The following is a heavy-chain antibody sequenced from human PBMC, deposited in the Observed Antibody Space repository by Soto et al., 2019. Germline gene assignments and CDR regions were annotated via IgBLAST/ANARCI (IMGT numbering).Heavy chain of an antibody. CDR1: GFTFSSYA. J-gene: IGHJ4*02. CDR2: ISYDGSNK. V-gene: IGHV3-30-3*01. CDR3: ARDRLEMATICFFDY. D-gene: IGHD5-12*01. Sequence: PGGSLRLSCAASGFTFSSYAMHWVRQAPGKGLEWVAVISYDGSNKYYADSVKGRFTISRDNSKNTLYLQMNSLRAEDTAVYYCARDRLEMATICFFDYWGQGTLVTVSS.